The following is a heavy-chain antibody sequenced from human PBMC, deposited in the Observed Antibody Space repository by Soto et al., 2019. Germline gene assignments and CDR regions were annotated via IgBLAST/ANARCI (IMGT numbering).Heavy chain of an antibody. CDR3: AKGDRIAAPGLFDY. Sequence: GGSLRLSCAASGFTFSSYGMHWVRQAPGKGLEWVSVISHDGSNKYYADSVKGRFTISRDNSKNTLYLQMNSLRAEDTAVYYCAKGDRIAAPGLFDYWGQGTLVIVSS. CDR2: ISHDGSNK. CDR1: GFTFSSYG. D-gene: IGHD6-13*01. J-gene: IGHJ4*02. V-gene: IGHV3-30*18.